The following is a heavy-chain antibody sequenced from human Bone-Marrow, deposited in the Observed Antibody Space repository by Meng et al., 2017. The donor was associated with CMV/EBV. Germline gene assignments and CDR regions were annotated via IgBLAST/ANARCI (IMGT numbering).Heavy chain of an antibody. D-gene: IGHD5-12*01. CDR1: GFTFSSYA. Sequence: GESLKISGAASGFTFSSYAMSWVRQAPGKGLEWVSAISGSGGNTYYADSVKGRFTISRDNSKNTLYLQMNSLRAEDTAVYYCARERDYSGYDPEIDYWGQGTLVTVSS. V-gene: IGHV3-23*01. J-gene: IGHJ4*02. CDR2: ISGSGGNT. CDR3: ARERDYSGYDPEIDY.